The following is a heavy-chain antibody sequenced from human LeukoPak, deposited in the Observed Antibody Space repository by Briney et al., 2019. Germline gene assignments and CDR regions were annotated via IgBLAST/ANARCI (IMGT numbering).Heavy chain of an antibody. J-gene: IGHJ4*02. V-gene: IGHV6-1*01. CDR2: TYYRSKWFN. Sequence: SQTLSLTCAISGDSVSSNSAAWNWIRQSPSRGLEWLGRTYYRSKWFNDYAVSVKSRITINPDTSKNQFSLQLNSVTPEDTAVYYCAREADCKMATICELDYWGQGTLVTVSS. D-gene: IGHD5-24*01. CDR1: GDSVSSNSAA. CDR3: AREADCKMATICELDY.